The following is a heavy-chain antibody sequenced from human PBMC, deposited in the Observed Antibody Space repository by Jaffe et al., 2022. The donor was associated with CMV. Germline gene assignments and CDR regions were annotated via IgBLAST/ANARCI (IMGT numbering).Heavy chain of an antibody. Sequence: QVQLQESGPGLVKPSETLSLTCTVSGGSISSYYWSWIRQPPGKGLEWIGYIYYSGSTNYNPSLKSRVTISVDTSKNQFSLKLSSVTAADTAVYYCASFTMVRGMDYMDVWGKGTTVTVSS. V-gene: IGHV4-59*01. CDR1: GGSISSYY. CDR3: ASFTMVRGMDYMDV. D-gene: IGHD3-10*01. CDR2: IYYSGST. J-gene: IGHJ6*03.